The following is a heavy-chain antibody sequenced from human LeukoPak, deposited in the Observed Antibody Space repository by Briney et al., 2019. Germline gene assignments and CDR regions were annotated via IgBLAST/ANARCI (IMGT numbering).Heavy chain of an antibody. CDR2: ISGSGGST. CDR1: GFTFSSYA. Sequence: GGSLRLSCAASGFTFSSYAMSWVRQAPGKGLEWVSAISGSGGSTYYADSVKGRFTISRDNSKNTLYLQMNSLRVEDTAVYYCAKVAGCSTTSCNGALDYWGQGTLVSVSS. V-gene: IGHV3-23*01. D-gene: IGHD2-2*01. CDR3: AKVAGCSTTSCNGALDY. J-gene: IGHJ4*02.